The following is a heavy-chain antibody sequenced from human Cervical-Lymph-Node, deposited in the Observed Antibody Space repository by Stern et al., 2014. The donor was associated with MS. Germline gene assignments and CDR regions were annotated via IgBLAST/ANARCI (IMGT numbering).Heavy chain of an antibody. D-gene: IGHD5-12*01. Sequence: VQLVESGSVAKQPGSSVKVSCKVSGGTFSTERISWVRQAPGQGLEWMGAIIPIFGPADYARQFQDRVTIIADESTSEVHMELSSLRSEDTGVYYCARLGSGYDSSYLDFWGQGSLVTVSS. CDR2: IIPIFGPA. CDR3: ARLGSGYDSSYLDF. CDR1: GGTFSTER. J-gene: IGHJ4*02. V-gene: IGHV1-69*01.